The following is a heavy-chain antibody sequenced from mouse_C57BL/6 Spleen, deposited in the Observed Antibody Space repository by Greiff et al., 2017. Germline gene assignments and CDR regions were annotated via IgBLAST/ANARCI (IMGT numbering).Heavy chain of an antibody. J-gene: IGHJ4*01. CDR3: TIYYGSSYRYAMDY. CDR2: IDPETGGT. Sequence: QVQLQQSGAELVRPGASVTLSCKASGYTFTDYEMHWVKQTPVHGLEWIGAIDPETGGTAYNQKFKGKAILTADKSSSTAYMELRSLTSEDSAVYYCTIYYGSSYRYAMDYWGQGTSVTVSS. CDR1: GYTFTDYE. D-gene: IGHD1-1*01. V-gene: IGHV1-15*01.